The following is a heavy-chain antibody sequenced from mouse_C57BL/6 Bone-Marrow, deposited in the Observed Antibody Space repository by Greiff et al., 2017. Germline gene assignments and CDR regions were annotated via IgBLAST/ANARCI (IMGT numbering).Heavy chain of an antibody. D-gene: IGHD1-1*01. J-gene: IGHJ4*01. CDR2: IYPGGGYT. V-gene: IGHV1-63*01. CDR3: AREDYGSSYAMDY. CDR1: GYTFTNYW. Sequence: QVQLQQSGAELVRPGTSVKMSCKASGYTFTNYWIGWAKQRPGHGLEWIGDIYPGGGYTNYNEKFKGKATLTADKSSSTAYMQFSSLTSEDSAIYYCAREDYGSSYAMDYWGQGTSVTVSS.